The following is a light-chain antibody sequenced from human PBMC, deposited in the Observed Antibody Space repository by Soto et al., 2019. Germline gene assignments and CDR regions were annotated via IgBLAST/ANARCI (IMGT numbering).Light chain of an antibody. CDR3: QQYGNALQT. J-gene: IGKJ1*01. Sequence: EIVLTQSPGTLSLSPGERATLSCRASQSVRSNFLAWYQQRPGQAPRLLIYGASSRATDIPDRFSGSGSGTDFTLIISRLEPEDCAVYYCQQYGNALQTFGQGTKVEIK. CDR2: GAS. CDR1: QSVRSNF. V-gene: IGKV3-20*01.